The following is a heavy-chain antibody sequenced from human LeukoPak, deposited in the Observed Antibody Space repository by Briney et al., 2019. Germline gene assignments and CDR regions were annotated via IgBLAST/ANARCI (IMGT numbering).Heavy chain of an antibody. CDR1: GGSISSSSYY. CDR2: IHYSGST. CDR3: ARASYSYDISGWVPFDY. Sequence: SETLSLTCTVSGGSISSSSYYWGWIRQPPGKGLEWMGSIHYSGSTYYNPSLKSRVTISVDTSRNQFTLKLSSVTAADTAVYYCARASYSYDISGWVPFDYWGQGTLVTVSS. J-gene: IGHJ4*02. D-gene: IGHD3-22*01. V-gene: IGHV4-39*01.